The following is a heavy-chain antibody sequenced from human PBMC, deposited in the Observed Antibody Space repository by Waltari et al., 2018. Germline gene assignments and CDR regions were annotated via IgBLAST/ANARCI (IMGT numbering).Heavy chain of an antibody. CDR2: INHSGST. CDR3: ASRGGSGADY. V-gene: IGHV4-34*01. Sequence: QVQLQQWGAGLLKPSETLSLTCAVYGGSFSGYYWSWIRQPPGKGLEWIGEINHSGSTNYNPSLKRRVTISVDTSKNQFSLKLSSVTAADTAVYYWASRGGSGADYWGQGTLVTVSS. CDR1: GGSFSGYY. J-gene: IGHJ4*02. D-gene: IGHD3-10*01.